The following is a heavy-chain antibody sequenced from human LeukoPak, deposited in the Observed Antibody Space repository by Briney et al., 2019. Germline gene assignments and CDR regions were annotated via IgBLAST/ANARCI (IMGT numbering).Heavy chain of an antibody. J-gene: IGHJ4*02. CDR1: GYSFTSYW. CDR2: IYPGDSYT. Sequence: GESLKIYRKGSGYSFTSYWIGWVRQMPGKGLEWIGIIYPGDSYTRYSPSFQGQVTISADKSISTAYQQWSSLKASDTAMYYCARLPVDSSGYLLDYWGQGTLVTVSS. CDR3: ARLPVDSSGYLLDY. D-gene: IGHD3-22*01. V-gene: IGHV5-51*01.